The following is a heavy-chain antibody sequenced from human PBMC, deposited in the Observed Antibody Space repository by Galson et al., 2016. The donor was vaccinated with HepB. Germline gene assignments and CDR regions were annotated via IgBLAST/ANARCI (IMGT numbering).Heavy chain of an antibody. CDR3: TTYYYFDSSGYSGGINYFEY. V-gene: IGHV3-15*01. D-gene: IGHD3-22*01. Sequence: SLRLSCAASGFTFSDAWMSWVRQAPGKGLEWAGRIKSKTDGGTTDYAAPVKGRFTISRDDSKNTLYLQLNSLNTEDTAVYYCTTYYYFDSSGYSGGINYFEYWGQGTLVTVSS. CDR1: GFTFSDAW. J-gene: IGHJ4*02. CDR2: IKSKTDGGTT.